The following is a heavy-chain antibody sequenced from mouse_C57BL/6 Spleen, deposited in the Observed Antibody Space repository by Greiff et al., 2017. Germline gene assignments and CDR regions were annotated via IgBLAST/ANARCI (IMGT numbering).Heavy chain of an antibody. CDR2: IDPETGGT. CDR3: TRKGFN. V-gene: IGHV1-15*01. Sequence: QVHVKQSGAELVRPGASVTLSCKASGYTFTDYEMHWVKQTPVHGLEWIGAIDPETGGTAYNQKFKGKAILTADKSSSTAYMELRSLTSEDSAVYYCTRKGFNWGQGTTLTVSS. J-gene: IGHJ2*01. CDR1: GYTFTDYE.